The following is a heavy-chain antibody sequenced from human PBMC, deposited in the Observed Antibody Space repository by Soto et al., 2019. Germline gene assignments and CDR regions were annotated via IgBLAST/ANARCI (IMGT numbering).Heavy chain of an antibody. CDR3: ARDASGLYYFDY. CDR1: GFTFSDYY. Sequence: TGGSLRLSCAASGFTFSDYYMSWIRQAPGKGLEWVSYISTSGSYTNYADSVKGRFTISRDNAKNSLYLQMNSLRADDAALYYCARDASGLYYFDYWGQGTLVTVSS. J-gene: IGHJ4*02. CDR2: ISTSGSYT. V-gene: IGHV3-11*06.